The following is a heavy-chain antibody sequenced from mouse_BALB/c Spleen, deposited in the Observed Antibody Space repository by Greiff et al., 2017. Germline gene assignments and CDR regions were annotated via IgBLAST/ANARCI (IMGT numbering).Heavy chain of an antibody. V-gene: IGHV1-80*01. CDR1: GYAFSSYW. D-gene: IGHD2-10*01. CDR3: ATLLPMDY. CDR2: IYPGDGDT. J-gene: IGHJ4*01. Sequence: QVQLQQSGAELVRPGSSVKISCKASGYAFSSYWMNWVKQRPGQGLEWIGQIYPGDGDTNYNGKFKGKATLTADKSSSTAYMQLSSLTSEDSAVYFWATLLPMDYWGQGTSVTVSS.